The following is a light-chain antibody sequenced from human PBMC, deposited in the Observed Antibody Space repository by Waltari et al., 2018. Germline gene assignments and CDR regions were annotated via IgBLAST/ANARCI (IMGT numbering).Light chain of an antibody. CDR3: QSYGSDWV. CDR2: GNN. Sequence: QSVLTQPPSVSGAPGQRVPISCPGSSSNHGAGYAVHWYQQLPGTAPKLLIYGNNNRPSGVPDRFSGSKSGTSASLAITGLQAEDEADYYCQSYGSDWVFGGGTKLTVL. V-gene: IGLV1-40*01. J-gene: IGLJ3*02. CDR1: SSNHGAGYA.